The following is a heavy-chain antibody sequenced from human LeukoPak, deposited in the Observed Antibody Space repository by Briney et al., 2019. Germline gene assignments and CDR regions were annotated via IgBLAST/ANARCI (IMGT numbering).Heavy chain of an antibody. CDR1: GFTFSSYA. Sequence: PGGSLRLSCAASGFTFSSYAMSWVRQAPGKGLEWVSAISGSGGRTYYADSVKGGFTISRDNSKNTLYLQMNRLRAEDTAVYYCAKAGDGYPLWRFDHWGQGTLVTVSS. D-gene: IGHD5-24*01. J-gene: IGHJ5*02. V-gene: IGHV3-23*01. CDR2: ISGSGGRT. CDR3: AKAGDGYPLWRFDH.